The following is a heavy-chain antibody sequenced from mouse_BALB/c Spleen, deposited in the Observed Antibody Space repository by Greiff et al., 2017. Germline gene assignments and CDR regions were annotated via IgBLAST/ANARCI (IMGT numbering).Heavy chain of an antibody. CDR1: GYTFTSYV. Sequence: VQLQQSGPELVKPGASVKMSCKASGYTFTSYVMHWVKQKPGQGLEWIGYINPYNDGTKYNEKFKGKATLTSDKSSSTAYMELSSLTSEDSAVYDCASYRSRDAMDYWGQGTSVTVSA. V-gene: IGHV1-14*01. D-gene: IGHD1-1*01. CDR3: ASYRSRDAMDY. J-gene: IGHJ4*01. CDR2: INPYNDGT.